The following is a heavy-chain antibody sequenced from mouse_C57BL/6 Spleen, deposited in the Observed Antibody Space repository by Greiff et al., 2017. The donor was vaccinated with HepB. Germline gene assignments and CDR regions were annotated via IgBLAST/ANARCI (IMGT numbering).Heavy chain of an antibody. Sequence: EVMLVESGGGLVKPGESLKLSCAATGFTFRSHAMSWVRQTPEKRLEWVATISDGGGYTYYPDNVKGRFTISRDNAKNNLYLQMSHLKSEDKAMYYCERAGSSGTVFDYWGQGTLVTVSA. CDR1: GFTFRSHA. CDR2: ISDGGGYT. J-gene: IGHJ3*01. V-gene: IGHV5-4*03. D-gene: IGHD3-2*02. CDR3: ERAGSSGTVFDY.